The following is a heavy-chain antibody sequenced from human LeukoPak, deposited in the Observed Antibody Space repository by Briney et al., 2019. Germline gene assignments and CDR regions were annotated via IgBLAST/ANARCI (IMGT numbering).Heavy chain of an antibody. CDR2: MNPNSGNT. CDR3: ARAYYDFWSGYLEAYFDY. V-gene: IGHV1-8*01. D-gene: IGHD3-3*01. Sequence: ASVKVPCKASGYTFTSYDINWVRQATGQGLEWMGWMNPNSGNTGYAQKFQGRVTMTRNTSISTAYMELSSLRSEDTAVYYCARAYYDFWSGYLEAYFDYWGQGTLVTVSS. CDR1: GYTFTSYD. J-gene: IGHJ4*02.